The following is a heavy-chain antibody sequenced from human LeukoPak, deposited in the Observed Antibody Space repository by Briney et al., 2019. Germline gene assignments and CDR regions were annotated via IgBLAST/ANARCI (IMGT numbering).Heavy chain of an antibody. Sequence: SETLSLTCTVSGGSISSSIYYWGWIRQPPGKGLEWIGSIFHNGNTYYNSSLKSRLTVSVDTSKNQISLKLSSVTAADTAVYYCAKEVVGPWGQGTLVTVSS. J-gene: IGHJ5*02. V-gene: IGHV4-39*07. D-gene: IGHD1-26*01. CDR3: AKEVVGP. CDR2: IFHNGNT. CDR1: GGSISSSIYY.